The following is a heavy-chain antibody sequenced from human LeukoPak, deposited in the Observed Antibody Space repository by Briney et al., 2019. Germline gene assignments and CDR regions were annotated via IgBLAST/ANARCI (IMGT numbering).Heavy chain of an antibody. V-gene: IGHV3-21*01. CDR1: GFTFSGYS. CDR2: ISSSSSYI. CDR3: ARAVSSGYFLYFDY. J-gene: IGHJ4*02. D-gene: IGHD3-22*01. Sequence: PGGSLRLSCAASGFTFSGYSMNWVRQAPGKGLEWVSSISSSSSYIYYADSVKGRFTISRDNAKNSLYLQMNSLRAEDTAVYYCARAVSSGYFLYFDYWGQGTLVTVSS.